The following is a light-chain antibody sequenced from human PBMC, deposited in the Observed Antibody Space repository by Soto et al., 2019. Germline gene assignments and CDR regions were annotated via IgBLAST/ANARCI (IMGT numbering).Light chain of an antibody. CDR2: SAT. J-gene: IGKJ1*01. V-gene: IGKV3-20*01. CDR1: QSVSSGY. Sequence: EIVLTQSPGTLSLSPGEGATLSCRASQSVSSGYLAWYQQKPGQTPRLLIYSATSRATGVPDRFSGSGSGTDFTLTISRLEPEDFAVYYCQQYGSSPTFGQGTKVDIK. CDR3: QQYGSSPT.